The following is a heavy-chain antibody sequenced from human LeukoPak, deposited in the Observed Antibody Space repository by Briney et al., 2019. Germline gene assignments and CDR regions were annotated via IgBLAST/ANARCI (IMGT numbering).Heavy chain of an antibody. J-gene: IGHJ4*02. CDR3: AKSKYSSGPPGYFDY. V-gene: IGHV3-23*01. CDR2: ISGSGGST. Sequence: GGSLRPSCAASGFTFSSYAMSWVRQAPGKGLEWVSAISGSGGSTYYADSVEGRLTISRDNSKNTLYLQMNSLRAEDTAVYYCAKSKYSSGPPGYFDYWGQGTLVTVSS. CDR1: GFTFSSYA. D-gene: IGHD6-19*01.